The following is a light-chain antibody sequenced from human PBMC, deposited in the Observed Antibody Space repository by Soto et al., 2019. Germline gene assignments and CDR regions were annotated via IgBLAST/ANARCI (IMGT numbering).Light chain of an antibody. CDR2: DAS. CDR3: LQRSTWRT. CDR1: QSISSF. V-gene: IGKV3-11*01. J-gene: IGKJ2*01. Sequence: EIVLTQSPATMTLSPGERVTLSCRASQSISSFLAWYQQKPGQAPRLLIYDASNRATGIPARFSGSGSGTDFTLTISGLEPEDFAVYYCLQRSTWRTFGPGTKLELK.